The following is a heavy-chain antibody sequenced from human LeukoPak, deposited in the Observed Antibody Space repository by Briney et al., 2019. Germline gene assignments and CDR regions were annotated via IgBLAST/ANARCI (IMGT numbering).Heavy chain of an antibody. CDR2: IYPADSDT. Sequence: GESLKISCQGSGYSFTTYWLAWVRQMPGKGLEWMGIIYPADSDTIYSPSFQGQVTMSADKSISTAYLQWSSLKASDTAMYYCAAALGIGYYSGVDVWRQGTTVTVSS. V-gene: IGHV5-51*01. CDR1: GYSFTTYW. D-gene: IGHD3-16*01. CDR3: AAALGIGYYSGVDV. J-gene: IGHJ6*02.